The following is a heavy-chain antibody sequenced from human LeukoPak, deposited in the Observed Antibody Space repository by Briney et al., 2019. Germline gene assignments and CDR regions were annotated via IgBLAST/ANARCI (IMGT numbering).Heavy chain of an antibody. D-gene: IGHD4-17*01. V-gene: IGHV4-34*01. J-gene: IGHJ3*02. CDR1: GGSFSGYY. Sequence: SETLSLTCAVYGGSFSGYYWSWIRQPPGKGLEWIGEINHSGSTNYNPSLKSRVTISVDKSKNQFSLKLSSVTAADTAVYYCARDRTTVTTSAMHAFDIWGQGTMVTVSS. CDR3: ARDRTTVTTSAMHAFDI. CDR2: INHSGST.